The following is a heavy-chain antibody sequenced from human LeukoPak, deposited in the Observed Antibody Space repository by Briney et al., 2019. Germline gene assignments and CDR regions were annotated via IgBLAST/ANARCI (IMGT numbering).Heavy chain of an antibody. CDR2: IYHSGST. V-gene: IGHV4-4*02. D-gene: IGHD3-9*01. Sequence: SETLSLTCAVSGGSISSSNWWSWVRQPPGKGLEWIGEIYHSGSTNYNPSLKSRVTISVDKSKNQFSPKLSSVTAEDTAVYYCAKRHYDILTGYNDYWGQGTLVTVSS. CDR1: GGSISSSNW. CDR3: AKRHYDILTGYNDY. J-gene: IGHJ4*02.